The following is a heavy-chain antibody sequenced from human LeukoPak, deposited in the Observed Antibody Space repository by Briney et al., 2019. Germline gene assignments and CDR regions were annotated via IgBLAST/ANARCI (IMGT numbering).Heavy chain of an antibody. J-gene: IGHJ4*02. Sequence: GGSLRLSCAASGFTFSSYGMHWVRQAPGKGLEWGAVISYDGSNKYYADSVKGRFTISRDNSKNTLYLQMNSLRAEDTAVYYCAKDPRDDILTGGYFDYWGQGTLVTVSS. V-gene: IGHV3-30*18. D-gene: IGHD3-9*01. CDR3: AKDPRDDILTGGYFDY. CDR1: GFTFSSYG. CDR2: ISYDGSNK.